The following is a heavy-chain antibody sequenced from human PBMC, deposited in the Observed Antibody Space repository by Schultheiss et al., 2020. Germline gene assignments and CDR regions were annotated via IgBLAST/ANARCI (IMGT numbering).Heavy chain of an antibody. CDR1: GFTFSSYA. D-gene: IGHD1-20*01. CDR2: ISSSSSYI. CDR3: ARDNAFYNWNYYYYYMDV. V-gene: IGHV3-21*01. J-gene: IGHJ6*03. Sequence: GGSLRLSCAASGFTFSSYAMHWVRQAPGKGLEWVSSISSSSSYIYYADSVKGRFTISRDNAKNSLYLQMNSLRAEDTAVYYCARDNAFYNWNYYYYYMDVWGKGTTVTVSS.